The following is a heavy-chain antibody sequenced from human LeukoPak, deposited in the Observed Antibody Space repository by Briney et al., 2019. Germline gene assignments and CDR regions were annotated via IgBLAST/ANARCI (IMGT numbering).Heavy chain of an antibody. V-gene: IGHV1-18*01. CDR1: GYTFNSYG. D-gene: IGHD2-2*02. CDR2: INAYNGNT. CDR3: GRGGGYCSTTSCYTGIIRGWFDP. Sequence: GASVKVSCKASGYTFNSYGISWVRQAPGQGLEWMGWINAYNGNTNYAQKLQGRVTMTTDTSTSTAYMELRSLRSDDTAVYYCGRGGGYCSTTSCYTGIIRGWFDPWGQGTLVTVSS. J-gene: IGHJ5*02.